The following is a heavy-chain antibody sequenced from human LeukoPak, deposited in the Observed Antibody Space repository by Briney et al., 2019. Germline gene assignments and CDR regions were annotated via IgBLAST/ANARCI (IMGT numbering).Heavy chain of an antibody. Sequence: GGSLRLSCAASGFTFSSYSMNWVRQAPGKGLEWVSSISSSSSYIYYADSVKGRFTISRDNAKNSLYLQMNSLRAEDTAVYYCARDRDSDFDWLYGRAWPMDYWGQGTLVTVSS. CDR3: ARDRDSDFDWLYGRAWPMDY. CDR2: ISSSSSYI. CDR1: GFTFSSYS. J-gene: IGHJ4*02. V-gene: IGHV3-21*01. D-gene: IGHD3-9*01.